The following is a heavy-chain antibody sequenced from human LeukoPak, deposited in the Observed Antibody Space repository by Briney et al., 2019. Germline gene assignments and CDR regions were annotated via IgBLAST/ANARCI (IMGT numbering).Heavy chain of an antibody. J-gene: IGHJ4*02. CDR3: SRENGAFSPFGY. D-gene: IGHD2-8*01. CDR1: GGSITSTNW. CDR2: VSLSGLT. Sequence: SETLSLTCGASGGSITSTNWWSWVRPPPGQGLEWIGEVSLSGLTNYNPSLSSRVIMALDTSKNHLSLNLTSVTAADTAVYYCSRENGAFSPFGYWGQGALVTVPS. V-gene: IGHV4-4*02.